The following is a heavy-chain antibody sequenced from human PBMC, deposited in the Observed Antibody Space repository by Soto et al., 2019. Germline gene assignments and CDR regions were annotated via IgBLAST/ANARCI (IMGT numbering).Heavy chain of an antibody. D-gene: IGHD3-3*01. J-gene: IGHJ6*02. CDR1: GGSISSGDYY. CDR3: ARWYYDFWSGYHTDYYGMDV. V-gene: IGHV4-30-4*01. Sequence: SETLSLTCTVSGGSISSGDYYWSWIRQPPGKGLEWIGYIYYSGSTYYNPSLKSRVTISVDTSKNQFSLKLSSVTAADTAVYYCARWYYDFWSGYHTDYYGMDVWGQGTTVTVSS. CDR2: IYYSGST.